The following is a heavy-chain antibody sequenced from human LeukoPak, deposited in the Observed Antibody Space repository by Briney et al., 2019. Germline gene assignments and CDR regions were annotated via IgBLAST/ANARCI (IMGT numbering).Heavy chain of an antibody. D-gene: IGHD4-17*01. CDR1: GFSFISYG. CDR3: AKRPSDYGDYVTYFDY. Sequence: GGSLRLSCAASGFSFISYGMHWVRQASGKGLEWVGVISDDGRNKKYADSVKGRFTISRDNSKDTLYLQMNSLRDEDTAVYYCAKRPSDYGDYVTYFDYWGQGTLVTVSS. CDR2: ISDDGRNK. V-gene: IGHV3-30*18. J-gene: IGHJ4*02.